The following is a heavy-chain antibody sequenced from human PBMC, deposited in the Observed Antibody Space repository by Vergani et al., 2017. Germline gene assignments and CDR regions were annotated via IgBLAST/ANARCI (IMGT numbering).Heavy chain of an antibody. J-gene: IGHJ5*01. CDR2: IKSDGSIT. CDR1: GFSFNSYW. CDR3: ARARCIETCYMSNWLDS. Sequence: DVHLAESGGGFFQPGGSLRLSCSASGFSFNSYWMHWVRQVPGKGLLWVSRIKSDGSITAYADSVKGRFTITRDNAQHKLYLQMNSLRVEDTGVYYCARARCIETCYMSNWLDSWGQGTLVTVSS. V-gene: IGHV3-74*03. D-gene: IGHD3-9*01.